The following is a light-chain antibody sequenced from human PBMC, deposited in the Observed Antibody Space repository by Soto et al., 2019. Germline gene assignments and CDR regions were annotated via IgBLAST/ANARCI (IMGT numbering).Light chain of an antibody. J-gene: IGKJ5*01. CDR1: QSVSSY. V-gene: IGKV3-11*01. Sequence: EIVLTQSPATLSLSPGERATLSCRASQSVSSYLAWYQQKPGQAPRLLIYDASNRATGIPPRFSGSGSGTDFTPPISILEPEDFAVYYCQQRSDWLSITFGQGTRLEIK. CDR2: DAS. CDR3: QQRSDWLSIT.